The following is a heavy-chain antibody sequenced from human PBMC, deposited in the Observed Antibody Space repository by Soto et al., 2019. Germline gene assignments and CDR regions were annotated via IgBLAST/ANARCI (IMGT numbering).Heavy chain of an antibody. CDR1: GGSISNYY. V-gene: IGHV4-4*09. D-gene: IGHD3-10*01. J-gene: IGHJ6*02. Sequence: PSETLSLTCTVSGGSISNYYWGWIRQSPGKGLEWIGYMYNSGSTNYNPSLKSRVTISVDTSKNQFSLKLSSVTAADAAVYYCARLNYYGSNKLKYYYYYGMDVWGQGTTVTVSS. CDR2: MYNSGST. CDR3: ARLNYYGSNKLKYYYYYGMDV.